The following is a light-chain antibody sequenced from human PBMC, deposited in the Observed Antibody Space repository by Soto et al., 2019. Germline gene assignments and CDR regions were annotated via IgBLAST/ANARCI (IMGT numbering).Light chain of an antibody. Sequence: QSVLTQPPSVSGAPGQRVTISCTGGSSNIGAGYDVHWYQQLPGTAPKLLIYGNSNRPSGVPDRFSGSKSGTSASLAITGLQAEDEADYYCQSYDSSLSSYVFGTGTKVTVL. J-gene: IGLJ1*01. CDR3: QSYDSSLSSYV. CDR2: GNS. CDR1: SSNIGAGYD. V-gene: IGLV1-40*01.